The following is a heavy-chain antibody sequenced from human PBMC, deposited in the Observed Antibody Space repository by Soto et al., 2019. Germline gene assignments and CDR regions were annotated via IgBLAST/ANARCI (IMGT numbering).Heavy chain of an antibody. CDR2: IYYSGST. J-gene: IGHJ5*02. CDR1: GGSISSGGYY. CDR3: AREGRYCSSTSCSNWFDP. V-gene: IGHV4-31*03. Sequence: SETLSLTCTVSGGSISSGGYYWSWIRQHPGKGLEWIGYIYYSGSTYYNPSLKSRVTISVDTSKNQFSLKLSSVTAADTAVYYCAREGRYCSSTSCSNWFDPWGQGTLVTVSS. D-gene: IGHD2-2*01.